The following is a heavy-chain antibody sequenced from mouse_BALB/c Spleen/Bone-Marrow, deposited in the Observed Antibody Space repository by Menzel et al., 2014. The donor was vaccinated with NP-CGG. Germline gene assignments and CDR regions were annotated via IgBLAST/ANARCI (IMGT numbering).Heavy chain of an antibody. V-gene: IGHV1-80*01. J-gene: IGHJ4*01. CDR1: GYAFSKYW. CDR2: IYPGDGDT. Sequence: QVQLQQSGAELVRPGSSVKISCKASGYAFSKYWMNRMKQRPGQGLEWIGQIYPGDGDTNYNGKFKGKATLTADKSSSTAYMQLSSLTSEDSAVYFCASRGDYSYAMDYWGQGTSVTVSS. D-gene: IGHD1-1*01. CDR3: ASRGDYSYAMDY.